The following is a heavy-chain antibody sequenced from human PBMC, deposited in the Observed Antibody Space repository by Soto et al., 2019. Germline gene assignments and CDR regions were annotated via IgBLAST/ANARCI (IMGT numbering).Heavy chain of an antibody. CDR1: GFTFSSYG. D-gene: IGHD6-19*01. Sequence: GGSLRLSCAASGFTFSSYGMHWVRQAPGKGLEWVAVISYDGSNKYYADSVKGRFTISRDNSKNTLYLQMNSLRAEDTAVYYCAKASAEAVAGPVYFDYWGQGTLVTVSS. CDR3: AKASAEAVAGPVYFDY. V-gene: IGHV3-30*18. CDR2: ISYDGSNK. J-gene: IGHJ4*02.